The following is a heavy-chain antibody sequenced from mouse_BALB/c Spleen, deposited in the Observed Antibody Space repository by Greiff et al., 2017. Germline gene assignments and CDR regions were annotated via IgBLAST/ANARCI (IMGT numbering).Heavy chain of an antibody. CDR1: GFTFSSYA. J-gene: IGHJ3*01. D-gene: IGHD1-1*01. V-gene: IGHV5-9-4*01. Sequence: EVQGVESGGGLVKPGGSLKLSCAASGFTFSSYAMSWVRQSPEKRLEWVAEISSGGSYTYYPDTVTGRFTISRDNAKNTLYLEMSSLRSEDTAMYYCARLFFYGSSPSFAYWGQGTLVTVSA. CDR3: ARLFFYGSSPSFAY. CDR2: ISSGGSYT.